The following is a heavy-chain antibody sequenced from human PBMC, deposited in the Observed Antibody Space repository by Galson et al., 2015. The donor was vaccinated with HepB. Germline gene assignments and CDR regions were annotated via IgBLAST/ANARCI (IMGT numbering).Heavy chain of an antibody. J-gene: IGHJ4*02. CDR2: ISYDGSNK. CDR3: ARDGGSRRGIQLWSLRPFDY. V-gene: IGHV3-30-3*01. Sequence: SLRLSCAASGFTFSSYAMHWVRQAPGKGLEWVAVISYDGSNKYYADSVKGRFTISRDNSKNTLYLQMNSLRAEDTAVYYCARDGGSRRGIQLWSLRPFDYWGQGTLVTVSS. D-gene: IGHD5-18*01. CDR1: GFTFSSYA.